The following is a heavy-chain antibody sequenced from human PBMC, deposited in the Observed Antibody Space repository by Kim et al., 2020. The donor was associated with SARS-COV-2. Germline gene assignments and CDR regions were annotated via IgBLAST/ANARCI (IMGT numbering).Heavy chain of an antibody. V-gene: IGHV3-30*07. D-gene: IGHD3-3*01. J-gene: IGHJ3*02. Sequence: SYADSVKGRFIISRDNANNRVYLQMNSLRAEDTAMYYCARDEWSRKSFDTWGPGTMVTVSS. CDR3: ARDEWSRKSFDT.